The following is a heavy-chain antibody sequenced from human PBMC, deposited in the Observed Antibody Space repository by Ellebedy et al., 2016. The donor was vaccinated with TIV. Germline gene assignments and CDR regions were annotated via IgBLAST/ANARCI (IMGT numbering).Heavy chain of an antibody. J-gene: IGHJ4*02. Sequence: ASVKVSCKGSGYSFTSYWISWVRQMPGKGLEWMGRTDPSDSYTNYSPSFQGHVTISADKSISTAYLQWSSLKASDTAIYYCARHMTTAMTNDYWGQGTLVTVSS. CDR2: TDPSDSYT. CDR1: GYSFTSYW. CDR3: ARHMTTAMTNDY. D-gene: IGHD5-18*01. V-gene: IGHV5-10-1*01.